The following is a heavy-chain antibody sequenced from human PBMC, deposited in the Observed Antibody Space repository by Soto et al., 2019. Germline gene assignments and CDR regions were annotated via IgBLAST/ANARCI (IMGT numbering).Heavy chain of an antibody. V-gene: IGHV3-21*01. Sequence: GGSLRLSCAASGFTFSSYSMNWVRQAPGKGLEWVSSISSSSSYIYYADSVKGRFTISRDNAKNSLYLQMNSLRAEDTAVYYCARDLLGYCSGGSCRRWFDPWGQGTLVTVSS. CDR2: ISSSSSYI. D-gene: IGHD2-15*01. J-gene: IGHJ5*02. CDR3: ARDLLGYCSGGSCRRWFDP. CDR1: GFTFSSYS.